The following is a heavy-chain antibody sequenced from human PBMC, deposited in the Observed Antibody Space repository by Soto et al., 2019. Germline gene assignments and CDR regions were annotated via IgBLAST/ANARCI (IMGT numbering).Heavy chain of an antibody. V-gene: IGHV4-30-4*01. Sequence: PSDTLSLTCTVSGGSISSGDYYWSWIRQPPGKGLEWIGYIYYSGSTYYNPSLKSRVTISVDTSKNQFSLKLSSVTAADTAVYYCAREYSNYPRWFDPWGQGTQVTSPQ. CDR3: AREYSNYPRWFDP. CDR2: IYYSGST. J-gene: IGHJ5*02. CDR1: GGSISSGDYY. D-gene: IGHD4-4*01.